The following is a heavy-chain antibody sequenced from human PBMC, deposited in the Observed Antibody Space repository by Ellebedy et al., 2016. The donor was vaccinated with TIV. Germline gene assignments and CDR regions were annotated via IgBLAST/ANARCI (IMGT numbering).Heavy chain of an antibody. D-gene: IGHD3/OR15-3a*01. CDR2: IIPAFGTT. J-gene: IGHJ5*02. V-gene: IGHV1-69*13. CDR1: GGTFSNYA. CDR3: ARDMRRVIFGAETWFDL. Sequence: AASVKVSCKASGGTFSNYAISWARQAPGQGLEWMGGIIPAFGTTNFAQKFNGRVTITADDFSSPAFMEVRSLRSDETGVYYCARDMRRVIFGAETWFDLWGQGTLVTVSS.